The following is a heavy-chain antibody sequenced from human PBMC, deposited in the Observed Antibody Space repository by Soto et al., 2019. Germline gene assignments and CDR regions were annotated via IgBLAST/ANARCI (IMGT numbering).Heavy chain of an antibody. CDR1: GASIRSGGYY. CDR2: IYYTGST. CDR3: ARIEMASIR. Sequence: SETLSLTCSVSGASIRSGGYYWSWLRQSPGKGLEWIGHIYYTGSTFYSPSLKSRLTISLDTSKNQFSLDLRSVTAADTAMYYCARIEMASIRWGRGTLVTVSS. D-gene: IGHD3-3*02. V-gene: IGHV4-31*03. J-gene: IGHJ4*02.